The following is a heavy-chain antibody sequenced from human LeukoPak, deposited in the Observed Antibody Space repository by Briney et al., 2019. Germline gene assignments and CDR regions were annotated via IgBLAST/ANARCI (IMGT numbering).Heavy chain of an antibody. CDR1: GYTFTGYY. CDR3: AREGQGWIQLWSDNYFDY. J-gene: IGHJ4*02. V-gene: IGHV1-2*02. Sequence: ASVKVSCKASGYTFTGYYMHWVRQAPGQGLEWMGWINPNSGGTNYAQKFQGRVTMTRDTSISTAYMELSRLRSDDTAVYYCAREGQGWIQLWSDNYFDYWGQGTLVTVSS. D-gene: IGHD5-18*01. CDR2: INPNSGGT.